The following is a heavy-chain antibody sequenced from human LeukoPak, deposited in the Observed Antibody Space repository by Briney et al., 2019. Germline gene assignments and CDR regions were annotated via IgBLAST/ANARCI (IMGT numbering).Heavy chain of an antibody. V-gene: IGHV3-74*01. J-gene: IGHJ1*01. CDR2: LNEDGRTT. Sequence: GGSLRLSCAASGFTFSRYWMHWVRQVPGKGLEWVSRLNEDGRTTTYADSVQGRFTIYRDNSQNTLYLQMNSLRAEDTALYYCARDLGGIAGSWGQGALVTVPS. CDR1: GFTFSRYW. D-gene: IGHD1-26*01. CDR3: ARDLGGIAGS.